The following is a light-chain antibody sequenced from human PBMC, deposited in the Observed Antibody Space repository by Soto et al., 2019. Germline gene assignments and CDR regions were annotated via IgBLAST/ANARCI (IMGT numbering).Light chain of an antibody. CDR2: GAS. CDR3: QQYGSSAWT. CDR1: QSISSNY. V-gene: IGKV3-20*01. Sequence: EIELTQSPGTLSLSPGERATLSCRASQSISSNYLAWYQQRPGQAPRLLIYGASSRATGIPDRFSGSGSGTDFTLTISRLEPEDFAVYYCQQYGSSAWTFGQGTKVDIK. J-gene: IGKJ1*01.